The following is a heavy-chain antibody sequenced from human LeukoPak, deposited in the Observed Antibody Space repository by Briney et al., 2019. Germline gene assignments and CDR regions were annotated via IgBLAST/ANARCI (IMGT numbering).Heavy chain of an antibody. CDR1: GFTFSSYS. Sequence: GGSLRLSCAASGFTFSSYSMNWVRQAPGKGLEWVSYISSSGSTIYYADSVKGRFTISRDNAKNSLYLQMNSLRAEDTAVYYCARDGALEGIVLMTSFDPWGQGTPVTVSS. D-gene: IGHD2-8*01. J-gene: IGHJ5*02. CDR2: ISSSGSTI. V-gene: IGHV3-48*04. CDR3: ARDGALEGIVLMTSFDP.